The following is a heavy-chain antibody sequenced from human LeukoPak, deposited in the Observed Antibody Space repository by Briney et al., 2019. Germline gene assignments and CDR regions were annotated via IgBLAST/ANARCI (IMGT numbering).Heavy chain of an antibody. D-gene: IGHD3-22*01. J-gene: IGHJ5*02. V-gene: IGHV3-74*01. CDR1: GFTFSGYY. CDR2: IKNDGSTT. Sequence: HTGGSLRLSCAASGFTFSGYYMHCVRQAPGKGLVWVSRIKNDGSTTHYADSVKGRFTISRDNAKNTVYLKMSSLRGEDTGVYYCVRVAPLDNSGPTWGQGTLVTVSS. CDR3: VRVAPLDNSGPT.